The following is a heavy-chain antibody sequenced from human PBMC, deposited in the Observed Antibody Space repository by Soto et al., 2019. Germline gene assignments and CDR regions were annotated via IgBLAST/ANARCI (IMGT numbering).Heavy chain of an antibody. V-gene: IGHV3-21*06. Sequence: GGSLRLSCEASGFSFKTYNMNWVRQAPEKGLEWVSSISGSGNYIYYADSVKGRFTISRDNAKNSLYLHMNRLTVEDTAVYSCVSEDGIAGAIPAFDYWGQGTPVTVSS. CDR1: GFSFKTYN. J-gene: IGHJ4*02. CDR3: VSEDGIAGAIPAFDY. CDR2: ISGSGNYI. D-gene: IGHD2-21*01.